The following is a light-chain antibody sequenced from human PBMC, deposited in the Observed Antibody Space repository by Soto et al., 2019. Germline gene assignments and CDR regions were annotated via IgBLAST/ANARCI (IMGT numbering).Light chain of an antibody. CDR3: QQFGSSLYT. V-gene: IGKV3-20*01. J-gene: IGKJ2*01. CDR2: DAS. CDR1: QSVSNSC. Sequence: ETVLTQSPGTLSLSPGERATLSCWTSQSVSNSCLAWYQQKPGQAPRLLIYDASSRAPGIPDRFSGSGSGTDFTLTISRLEPEDFAVYYCQQFGSSLYTFGQGTKLEIK.